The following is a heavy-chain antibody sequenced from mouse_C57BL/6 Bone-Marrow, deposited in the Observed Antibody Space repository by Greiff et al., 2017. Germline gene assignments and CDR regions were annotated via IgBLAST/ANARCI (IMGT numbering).Heavy chain of an antibody. CDR3: ARKYYGSRETYAMDY. D-gene: IGHD1-1*01. V-gene: IGHV1-82*01. Sequence: VKVVESGPELVKPGASVKISCKASGYAFSSSWMNWVKQRPGKGLEWIGRIYPGDGDTNYNGKFKGKATLTADKSSSTAYMQLSSLTSEDSAVYFCARKYYGSRETYAMDYWGQGTAVTVSS. CDR1: GYAFSSSW. CDR2: IYPGDGDT. J-gene: IGHJ4*01.